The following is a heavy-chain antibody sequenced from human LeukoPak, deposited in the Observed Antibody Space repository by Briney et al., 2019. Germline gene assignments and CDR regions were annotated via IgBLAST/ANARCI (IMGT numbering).Heavy chain of an antibody. Sequence: MSSETLSPTCTVSGGSISSYYWSWIRQPPGKGLEWIGYIYTSGSTNYNPSLKSRVTISVDTSKKQFSLKLSSVTAADTAVYYCAYSGYDLVYNSGYWGQGTLVTVSS. CDR2: IYTSGST. CDR3: AYSGYDLVYNSGY. V-gene: IGHV4-4*09. D-gene: IGHD5-12*01. CDR1: GGSISSYY. J-gene: IGHJ4*02.